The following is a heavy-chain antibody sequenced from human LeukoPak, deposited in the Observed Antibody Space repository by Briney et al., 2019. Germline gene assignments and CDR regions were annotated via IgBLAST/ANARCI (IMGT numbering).Heavy chain of an antibody. D-gene: IGHD1-26*01. CDR3: ARGPSRLNSGNYYPCVDY. CDR2: INPYNGVT. V-gene: IGHV1-2*02. CDR1: GYTLTDYY. J-gene: IGHJ4*02. Sequence: VASVKVSCKASGYTLTDYYMHWVRQAPGQGLEWMGWINPYNGVTNYAQKFQGRVTLTRDTSISTASMELSRLTSDDTAVYYCARGPSRLNSGNYYPCVDYWGQGTLVPVSS.